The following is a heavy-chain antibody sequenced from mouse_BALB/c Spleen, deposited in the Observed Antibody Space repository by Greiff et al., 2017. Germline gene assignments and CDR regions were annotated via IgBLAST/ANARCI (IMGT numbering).Heavy chain of an antibody. D-gene: IGHD1-1*01. J-gene: IGHJ2*01. CDR2: ISSGGSYT. V-gene: IGHV5-9-4*01. CDR3: ARDYGPTGGYFDD. Sequence: EVQLVESGGGLVKPGGSLKLSCAASGFTFSSYAMSWVRQSPEKRLEWVAEISSGGSYTYYPDTVTGRFTISRDNAKNTLYLEMSSLRSEDTAMYYCARDYGPTGGYFDDWGQGTTLTVSS. CDR1: GFTFSSYA.